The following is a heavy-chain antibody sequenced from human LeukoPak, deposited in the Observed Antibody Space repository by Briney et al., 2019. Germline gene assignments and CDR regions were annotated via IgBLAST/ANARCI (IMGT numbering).Heavy chain of an antibody. D-gene: IGHD1-26*01. Sequence: GGSLRLSCAASGFMFSSYSMNWVRQAPGKGLEWASYISGSSSVIHYADSVKGRFTISRDNAKNSLYLQMNSLRAEDMAVYYCAKDGGIVGATNNWFDPWGQGTLVTVSS. J-gene: IGHJ5*02. CDR3: AKDGGIVGATNNWFDP. CDR2: ISGSSSVI. CDR1: GFMFSSYS. V-gene: IGHV3-48*01.